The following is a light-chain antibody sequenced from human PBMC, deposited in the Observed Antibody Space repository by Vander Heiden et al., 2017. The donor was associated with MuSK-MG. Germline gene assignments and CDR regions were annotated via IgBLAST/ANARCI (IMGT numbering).Light chain of an antibody. CDR1: QCLLHINGYSY. J-gene: IGKJ4*01. V-gene: IGKV2-28*01. Sequence: DIVMTPSPVPLPVTPGEPASISCRSNQCLLHINGYSYLDWYLQKPGQSPQLLIHLTSNRASGVPDRFSGSGSGTDFTLKISRVEGEDVGVYYCMQSLHTPLTFGGGTRVEIK. CDR3: MQSLHTPLT. CDR2: LTS.